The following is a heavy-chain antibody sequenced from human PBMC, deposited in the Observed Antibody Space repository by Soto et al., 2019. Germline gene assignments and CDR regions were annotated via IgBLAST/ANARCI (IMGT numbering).Heavy chain of an antibody. V-gene: IGHV3-23*01. CDR3: AKSPNSPNDYVWGSYLYPEYYFDY. CDR2: ISGSGGST. Sequence: PGGSLRLSCAASGFTFSSYAMSWVRQAPGKGLEWVSAISGSGGSTYYADSVKGRFTISRDNSKNTLYLQMNSLRAEDTALYYCAKSPNSPNDYVWGSYLYPEYYFDYWGQGTLVTVSS. D-gene: IGHD3-16*02. J-gene: IGHJ4*02. CDR1: GFTFSSYA.